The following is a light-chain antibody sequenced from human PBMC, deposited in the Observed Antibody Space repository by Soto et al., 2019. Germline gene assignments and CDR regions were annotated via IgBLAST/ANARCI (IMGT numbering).Light chain of an antibody. CDR1: QSISTY. J-gene: IGKJ4*01. CDR2: ATS. CDR3: QQTYSRILS. V-gene: IGKV1-39*01. Sequence: DIEMTQSPSSLSASVGDRVTITCRASQSISTYLNWLQQKPGRAPEVLIYATSSLQTGVPSRFSGSGSETEFTLTISSLQPEDVATYYCQQTYSRILSFGGGTKVDIK.